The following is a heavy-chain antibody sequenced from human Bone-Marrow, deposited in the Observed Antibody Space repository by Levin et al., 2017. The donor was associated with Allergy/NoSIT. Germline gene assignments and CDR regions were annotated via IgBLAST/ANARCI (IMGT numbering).Heavy chain of an antibody. CDR1: GASTSSSDYY. CDR2: IYSDGRT. V-gene: IGHV4-39*01. J-gene: IGHJ6*02. Sequence: SETLSLTCTVSGASTSSSDYYWGWIRQPPGGGLEWVGSIYSDGRTYYSPSLRSRVGMSLSTSTNQFSLNVYSVTAADTAAYVCARSQSGGTKRFLGDVWGQGTTVTVSS. D-gene: IGHD3-3*01. CDR3: ARSQSGGTKRFLGDV.